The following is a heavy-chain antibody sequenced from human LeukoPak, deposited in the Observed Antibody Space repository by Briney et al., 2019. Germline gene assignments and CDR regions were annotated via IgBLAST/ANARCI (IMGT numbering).Heavy chain of an antibody. D-gene: IGHD3-10*01. CDR2: IYDSGST. CDR1: GGSISSGGYA. V-gene: IGHV4-30-2*01. Sequence: SETLSLTCAVSGGSISSGGYAWSWIRQPPGKGLEWIGYIYDSGSTHYNPSLKSRVTISVDRSENQFSLKLSSVTAADTAVYYCARYGGSGTYYFDYWGQGTLVTVSS. CDR3: ARYGGSGTYYFDY. J-gene: IGHJ4*02.